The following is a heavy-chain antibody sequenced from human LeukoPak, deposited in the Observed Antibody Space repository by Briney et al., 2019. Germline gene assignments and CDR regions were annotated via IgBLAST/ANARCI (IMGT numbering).Heavy chain of an antibody. Sequence: GESLKISCKGSGYSFTDHWIGWVRQMPGKGLEWVGIINPTDSDIRYSSSLQGHVTISADTSITTAYLQWSSLKASDIAMYFCVRSDNGGYNYGRWGQGTRVTVSS. CDR3: VRSDNGGYNYGR. D-gene: IGHD5-24*01. J-gene: IGHJ4*02. CDR2: INPTDSDI. CDR1: GYSFTDHW. V-gene: IGHV5-51*01.